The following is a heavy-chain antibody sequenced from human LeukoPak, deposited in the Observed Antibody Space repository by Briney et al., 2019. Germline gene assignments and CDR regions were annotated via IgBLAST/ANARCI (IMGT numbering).Heavy chain of an antibody. J-gene: IGHJ4*02. CDR1: GFTFSNAW. CDR2: IKSKTDGGTT. Sequence: TGGSLRLSCAASGFTFSNAWMSWVRQAPGKGLEWVGRIKSKTDGGTTDYAAPVKGRSTISRDDSKNTLYLQMNSLKTEDTAVYYCTTDPHCGGDCYPFDYWGQGTLVTVSS. V-gene: IGHV3-15*01. CDR3: TTDPHCGGDCYPFDY. D-gene: IGHD2-21*02.